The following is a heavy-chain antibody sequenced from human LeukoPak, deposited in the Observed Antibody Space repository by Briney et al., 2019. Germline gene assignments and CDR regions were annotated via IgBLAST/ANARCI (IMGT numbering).Heavy chain of an antibody. V-gene: IGHV4-4*09. CDR1: GGSISSYY. J-gene: IGHJ4*02. CDR3: AREAAAAGTIYYFDY. D-gene: IGHD6-13*01. Sequence: SETLSLTCTVSGGSISSYYWSWIRQPPGKGLEWIGYIYTSGSTNYNPSLKSRVTISVDTSKNQFSLKLSSVTAADTAVYYCAREAAAAGTIYYFDYWGQGTLVTVSS. CDR2: IYTSGST.